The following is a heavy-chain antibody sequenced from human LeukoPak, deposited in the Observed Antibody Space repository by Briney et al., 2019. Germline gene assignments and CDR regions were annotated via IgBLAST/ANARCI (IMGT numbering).Heavy chain of an antibody. CDR2: IYPGDCDT. D-gene: IGHD6-13*01. J-gene: IGHJ4*02. V-gene: IGHV5-51*01. CDR1: GYSFTSYW. CDR3: ATIAAAAYLNYFDY. Sequence: GGSLKISCKGSGYSFTSYWIGWVRPMPGKGLEGMGIIYPGDCDTRYSPSFQGQVTLSADKSISTAYLQWSSVKASDTAMYYCATIAAAAYLNYFDYWGQGTLVTVSS.